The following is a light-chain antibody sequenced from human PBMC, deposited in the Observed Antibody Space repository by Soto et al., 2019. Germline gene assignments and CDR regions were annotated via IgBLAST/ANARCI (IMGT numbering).Light chain of an antibody. J-gene: IGLJ1*01. V-gene: IGLV1-40*01. Sequence: QPVLTQPPSVSGAPGQRVTISCTGSNSNIGAGYDVHWYQLLPGTAPKLLIYGNSNRPSGVPDRFSGSKSGTSASLAITGLQAEDEADYYCQSYDTSLSALYVFGTGTKVTVL. CDR2: GNS. CDR1: NSNIGAGYD. CDR3: QSYDTSLSALYV.